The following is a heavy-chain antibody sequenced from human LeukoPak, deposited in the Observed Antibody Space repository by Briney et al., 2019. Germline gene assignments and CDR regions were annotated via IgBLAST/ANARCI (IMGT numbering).Heavy chain of an antibody. J-gene: IGHJ4*02. D-gene: IGHD1-14*01. Sequence: GGSLRLSCAASGFTFSSYWMHWVRQVPGKGLVWVARINPGGSSITYADSVKGRFTISRDNAKNTLYLQMDSLRAEDTGMYYCARSNQADDYWGQGTLVTVSS. CDR1: GFTFSSYW. CDR2: INPGGSSI. CDR3: ARSNQADDY. V-gene: IGHV3-74*01.